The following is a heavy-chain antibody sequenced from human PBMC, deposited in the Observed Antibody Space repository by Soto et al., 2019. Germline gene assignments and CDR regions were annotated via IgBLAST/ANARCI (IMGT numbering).Heavy chain of an antibody. CDR1: GFTFSSYA. J-gene: IGHJ4*02. CDR3: ARNQYNSYGHDVDY. D-gene: IGHD5-18*01. Sequence: QVQLVESGGGVVQPGRSLRLSCAASGFTFSSYAMHWVRQAPGKGLEWVAVISYDGSNKYYADSVKGRFTISRDNSKNTLYLQMNSLRAEDTAVYYGARNQYNSYGHDVDYWGQGTLVTVSS. V-gene: IGHV3-30-3*01. CDR2: ISYDGSNK.